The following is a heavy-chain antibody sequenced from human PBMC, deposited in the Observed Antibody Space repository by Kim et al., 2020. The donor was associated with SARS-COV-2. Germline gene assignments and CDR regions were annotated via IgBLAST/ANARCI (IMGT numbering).Heavy chain of an antibody. CDR3: ARLDTTMVTLNIWYFDL. CDR2: LSSSGGYT. Sequence: GGSLRLSCTASGFSFTGSYMAWIRQAPGKGLEWVAYLSSSGGYTNYADSVKGRFTISRDNANNSLSLQMDSLSAEDTAVYYCARLDTTMVTLNIWYFDLWGRGTLVTGSS. CDR1: GFSFTGSY. J-gene: IGHJ2*01. V-gene: IGHV3-11*03. D-gene: IGHD5-18*01.